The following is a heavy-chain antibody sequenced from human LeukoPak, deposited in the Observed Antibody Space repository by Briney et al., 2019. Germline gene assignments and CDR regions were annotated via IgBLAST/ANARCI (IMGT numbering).Heavy chain of an antibody. CDR3: ATEPRRWVVPPWFDP. D-gene: IGHD4-23*01. Sequence: ASVKVSCKVSGYTLTELSMHWVRQAPGKGLEWMGGFDPEDGETIYAQKFQGRVTMTEDTSTDTAYMELSSLKSEDTAVYYCATEPRRWVVPPWFDPWGQGTLVTVSS. CDR1: GYTLTELS. J-gene: IGHJ5*02. V-gene: IGHV1-24*01. CDR2: FDPEDGET.